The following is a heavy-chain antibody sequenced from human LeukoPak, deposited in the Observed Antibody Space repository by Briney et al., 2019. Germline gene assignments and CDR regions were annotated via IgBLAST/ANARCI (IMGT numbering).Heavy chain of an antibody. J-gene: IGHJ4*02. Sequence: GGSLRLSCAASGFTFSSYAMHWVRQAPGKGLEYVSAISSNGGSTYYANSVKGRFTISRDNSKNTLYLQMGSLRAEDMAVYYCARESYGDVDYWGQGTLVTVSS. CDR2: ISSNGGST. CDR1: GFTFSSYA. V-gene: IGHV3-64*01. CDR3: ARESYGDVDY. D-gene: IGHD4-17*01.